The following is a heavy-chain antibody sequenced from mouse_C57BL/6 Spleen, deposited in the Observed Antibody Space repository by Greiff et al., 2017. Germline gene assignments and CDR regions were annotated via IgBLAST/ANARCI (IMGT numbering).Heavy chain of an antibody. J-gene: IGHJ3*01. CDR3: AYYSNYSPCAY. V-gene: IGHV1-59*01. D-gene: IGHD2-5*01. CDR2: IDPSDSYT. Sequence: QVQLQQPGAELVRPGTSVTLSCKASGYTFTSYWMHWVKQRPGQGLEWIGVIDPSDSYTNYNQKFKGKATLTVDTSSSTAYMQLSSLTSEDSAVYYCAYYSNYSPCAYWGQGTLVTVSA. CDR1: GYTFTSYW.